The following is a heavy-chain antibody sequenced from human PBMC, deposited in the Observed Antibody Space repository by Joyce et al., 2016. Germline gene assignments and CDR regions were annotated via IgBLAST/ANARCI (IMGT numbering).Heavy chain of an antibody. CDR2: IHWNDDQ. D-gene: IGHD2-2*01. V-gene: IGHV2-5*01. CDR1: GFSLSTSEVG. CDR3: AHRPVPARNARKSLYFGS. Sequence: QITLKESGPTLVKPTQTLTLTCNFSGFSLSTSEVGVGWISQPPGKALEWLALIHWNDDQRFSPSLRSRLTITKDTSKNQVVLTMTDMDPLDTATYYCAHRPVPARNARKSLYFGSWGQGALVTVSS. J-gene: IGHJ4*02.